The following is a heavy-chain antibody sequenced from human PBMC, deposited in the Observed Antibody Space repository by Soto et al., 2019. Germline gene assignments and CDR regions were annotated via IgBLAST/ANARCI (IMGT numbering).Heavy chain of an antibody. J-gene: IGHJ4*02. Sequence: ESGGGVVQPGKSLRLSCAASVFTFSSYAMHWARQAPGKGLEWVTVISIRGGDEYYAESVRGRFTISRDDSKNTLYLQMDSLRVEDTAVYYCARGTIVARQHLDYWGQGTLVTVSS. CDR2: ISIRGGDE. D-gene: IGHD6-6*01. V-gene: IGHV3-30*03. CDR1: VFTFSSYA. CDR3: ARGTIVARQHLDY.